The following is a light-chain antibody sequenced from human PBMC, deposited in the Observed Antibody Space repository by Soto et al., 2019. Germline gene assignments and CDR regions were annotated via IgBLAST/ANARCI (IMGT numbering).Light chain of an antibody. CDR2: EVN. V-gene: IGLV2-8*01. J-gene: IGLJ3*02. CDR3: TYYAGPIYWV. Sequence: QSALTQPPSASGSPGQSVTISCTGTSSDIGAYNYVSWYQQHPAKAPKLMISEVNKRPSGVPDRFSGFKSGNTAFLTVSGLQAEDEADYYCTYYAGPIYWVFGGGTKVTVL. CDR1: SSDIGAYNY.